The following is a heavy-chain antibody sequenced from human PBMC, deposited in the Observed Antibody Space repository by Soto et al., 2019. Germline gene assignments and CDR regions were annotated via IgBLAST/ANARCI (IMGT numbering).Heavy chain of an antibody. CDR1: GFTFSDYY. CDR2: SRDKGNSYST. Sequence: EVHLVESGGTLVQPGGSLRLSCAGSGFTFSDYYIDWVRQAPGKGLEWVGRSRDKGNSYSTDDAASVKGRFTVSRDAAKNSLYLQINSLKADDTALSSCARASPGTTAFDYWGPGTLVTVSS. J-gene: IGHJ4*02. V-gene: IGHV3-72*01. D-gene: IGHD1-7*01. CDR3: ARASPGTTAFDY.